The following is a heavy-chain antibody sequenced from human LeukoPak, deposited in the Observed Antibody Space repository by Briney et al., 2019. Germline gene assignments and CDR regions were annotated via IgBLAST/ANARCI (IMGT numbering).Heavy chain of an antibody. J-gene: IGHJ5*02. CDR1: GYSISSGYY. CDR3: ARDSQDWFDP. CDR2: IYHSGST. Sequence: SETLSLTCTVSGYSISSGYYWGWIRQPPGKGLEWIGSIYHSGSTYYIPSLKSRVTISVDTSKNQFSLKLSSVTAADTAVYYCARDSQDWFDPWGQGTLVTVSS. V-gene: IGHV4-38-2*02.